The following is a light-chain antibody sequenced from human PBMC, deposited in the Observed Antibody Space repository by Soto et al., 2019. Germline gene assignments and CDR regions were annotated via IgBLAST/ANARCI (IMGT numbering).Light chain of an antibody. CDR3: QHYRRTLPLT. V-gene: IGKV3-20*01. CDR2: GTS. CDR1: QTVGTNF. Sequence: PGETATLYCRASQTVGTNFLAWYQQKPGQAPRLLLFGTSNRATDIPDRFGGSGSGTDFTLTISRLEPEDVAVYYCQHYRRTLPLTFGQGTKVDIK. J-gene: IGKJ1*01.